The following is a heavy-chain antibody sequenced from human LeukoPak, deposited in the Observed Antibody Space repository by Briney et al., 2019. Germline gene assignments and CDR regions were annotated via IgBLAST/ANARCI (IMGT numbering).Heavy chain of an antibody. CDR2: ISSSSSYI. D-gene: IGHD2-2*01. CDR1: GFTFSSYN. J-gene: IGHJ4*02. Sequence: GGSLRLSCAASGFTFSSYNMNWVRQAPGKGLEWVSSISSSSSYIYYADSVKGRYTISRDNAKNSLYLQMNSLRAEDTAVYYCARVGCSSTGCHLLDWGQGTLVTVSS. CDR3: ARVGCSSTGCHLLD. V-gene: IGHV3-21*01.